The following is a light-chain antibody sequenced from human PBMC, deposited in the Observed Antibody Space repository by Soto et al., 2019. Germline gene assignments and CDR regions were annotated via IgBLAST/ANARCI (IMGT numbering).Light chain of an antibody. V-gene: IGKV3-15*01. CDR1: QSVSSS. J-gene: IGKJ1*01. CDR3: KQYNNWPET. CDR2: GAS. Sequence: EIVLTQSPATLSLSPGERATLSCRASQSVSSSLAWYQQKPGQAPRLLIYGASTRATGITARFSGSGSGTEFTLTISSLQPEDFAVYYCKQYNNWPETFGQGTKVDNK.